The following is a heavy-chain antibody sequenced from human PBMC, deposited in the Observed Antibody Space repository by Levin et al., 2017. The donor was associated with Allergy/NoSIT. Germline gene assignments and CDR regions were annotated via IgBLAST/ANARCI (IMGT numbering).Heavy chain of an antibody. CDR1: GFTFSTYA. D-gene: IGHD2-21*02. CDR3: AKLRGTTWVTRDVFDI. J-gene: IGHJ3*02. Sequence: ASVKVSCAASGFTFSTYAMSWVRQAPGKGLEWVSSISGASAGTYYADSVKGRFTISRDNSKTTLDLQMNGLRAEDTAVYYCAKLRGTTWVTRDVFDIWGQGTMVTVSS. V-gene: IGHV3-23*01. CDR2: ISGASAGT.